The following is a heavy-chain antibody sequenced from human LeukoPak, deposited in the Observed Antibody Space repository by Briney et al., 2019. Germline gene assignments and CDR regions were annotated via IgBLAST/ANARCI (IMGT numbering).Heavy chain of an antibody. J-gene: IGHJ3*02. D-gene: IGHD3-3*01. CDR3: AKGFRGGYDAFDI. CDR1: GFTFSSYA. CDR2: ISGSGGST. V-gene: IGHV3-23*01. Sequence: PGGSLRLSCAASGFTFSSYAMSWVRQAPGKGLEWVSAISGSGGSTYYADSVKGRFTISRDNSKNTLHLQMNSLRAEDTAVYYCAKGFRGGYDAFDIWGQGTMVTVSS.